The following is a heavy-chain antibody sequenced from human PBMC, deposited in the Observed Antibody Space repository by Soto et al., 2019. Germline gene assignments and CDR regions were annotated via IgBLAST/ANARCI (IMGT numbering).Heavy chain of an antibody. CDR1: GGTFSSYT. D-gene: IGHD3-10*01. J-gene: IGHJ6*02. Sequence: QVQLVQSGAEVKKPGSSMKVSCKASGGTFSSYTISWVRQAPGQGLEWMGRIIPILGIANYAQKFKGRVTITAEKSTSTAYMELSSLRSEDTAVYYCARDQFGYYGSGSYSTAYYYYGMDVWGQGTTVTVSS. CDR3: ARDQFGYYGSGSYSTAYYYYGMDV. V-gene: IGHV1-69*08. CDR2: IIPILGIA.